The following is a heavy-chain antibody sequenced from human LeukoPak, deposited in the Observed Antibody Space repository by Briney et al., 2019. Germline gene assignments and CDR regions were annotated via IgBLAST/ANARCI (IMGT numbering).Heavy chain of an antibody. J-gene: IGHJ3*02. CDR3: AFYYYDSSGYANDAFDT. CDR2: INPNSGGT. Sequence: ASVKVSCKASGYTFTGYYMHWVRQAPGQGLEWMGWINPNSGGTNYAQKFQGRVTMTRDTSISTAYMELSRLRSDDTAVYYCAFYYYDSSGYANDAFDTWGQGTMVTVSS. V-gene: IGHV1-2*02. CDR1: GYTFTGYY. D-gene: IGHD3-22*01.